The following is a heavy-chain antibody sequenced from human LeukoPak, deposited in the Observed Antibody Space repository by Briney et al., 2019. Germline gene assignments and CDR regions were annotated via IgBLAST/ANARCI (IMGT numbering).Heavy chain of an antibody. CDR3: TRAQDTYNSLYFDY. D-gene: IGHD5-24*01. J-gene: IGHJ4*02. V-gene: IGHV3-74*01. Sequence: GGSLRLSCAGSGFTFRSYWMHWVRQAPGKGLVWVSRIHYDGRITAYADSVKGRFTISKDNARNTLYLQMNTLRVEDTAVYYCTRAQDTYNSLYFDYWGQGTLVTVSS. CDR1: GFTFRSYW. CDR2: IHYDGRIT.